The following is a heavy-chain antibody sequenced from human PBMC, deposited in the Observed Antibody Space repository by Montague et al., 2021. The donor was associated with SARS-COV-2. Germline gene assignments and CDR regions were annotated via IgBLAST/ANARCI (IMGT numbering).Heavy chain of an antibody. V-gene: IGHV3-7*01. J-gene: IGHJ5*02. CDR1: GFTMSSYW. CDR3: VRERAFYFASGTYSRNNWFDP. D-gene: IGHD3-10*01. CDR2: IKQDGSEQ. Sequence: SLRLSCAASGFTMSSYWMGWVRQAPGKGLEWVAYIKQDGSEQYYVDSVRGRFTISKDNAKNSLYLQMNSLRVEDTAMYYCVRERAFYFASGTYSRNNWFDPWGQGTLVTVSS.